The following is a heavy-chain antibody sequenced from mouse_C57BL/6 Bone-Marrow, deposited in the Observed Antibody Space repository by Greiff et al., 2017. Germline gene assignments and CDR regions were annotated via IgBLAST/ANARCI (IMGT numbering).Heavy chain of an antibody. D-gene: IGHD2-1*01. V-gene: IGHV1-55*01. J-gene: IGHJ4*01. CDR2: IYPGSGST. CDR3: ARDHYGNYEGVDY. Sequence: VQLQQPGAELVKPGASVKMSCKASGYTFTSYWITWVKQRPGQGLEWIGDIYPGSGSTNYNEKFKSKATLTVDTSSSTAYMQLSSLTSEDSAVYYCARDHYGNYEGVDYWGQGTSVTVSS. CDR1: GYTFTSYW.